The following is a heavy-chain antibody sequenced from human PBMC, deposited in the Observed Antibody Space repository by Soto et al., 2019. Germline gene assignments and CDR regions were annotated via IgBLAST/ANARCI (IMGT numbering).Heavy chain of an antibody. V-gene: IGHV1-69*13. CDR1: GGTFSSYA. CDR3: ARGRLGITGTQFDY. J-gene: IGHJ4*02. Sequence: SVKVSCKASGGTFSSYAISWVRQAPGQGLEWMGGIIPIFGTANYAQKFQGRVTITADESTSTAYMELSSLRSEDTAVYYCARGRLGITGTQFDYWGQGTLVTVSS. D-gene: IGHD1-7*01. CDR2: IIPIFGTA.